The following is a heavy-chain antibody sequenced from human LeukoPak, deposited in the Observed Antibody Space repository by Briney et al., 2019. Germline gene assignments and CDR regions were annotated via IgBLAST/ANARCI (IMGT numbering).Heavy chain of an antibody. CDR2: FDPEDGET. J-gene: IGHJ4*02. CDR1: GYTLTELS. V-gene: IGHV1-24*01. Sequence: ASVKVSCKVSGYTLTELSMHWVRQAPGKGLEWMGGFDPEDGETIYAQKFQGRVTMTEDTSTDTAYMELSSLRSEDTAVYYCARDLPEGSRETPYFDYWGQGTLVTVSS. CDR3: ARDLPEGSRETPYFDY. D-gene: IGHD1-26*01.